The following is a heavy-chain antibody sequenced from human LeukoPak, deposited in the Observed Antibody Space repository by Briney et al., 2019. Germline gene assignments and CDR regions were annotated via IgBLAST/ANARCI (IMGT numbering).Heavy chain of an antibody. CDR2: INPSGGST. V-gene: IGHV1-46*01. CDR1: GYTFTSYY. Sequence: GASVKVSCKASGYTFTSYYIHWVRQAPGQGLEWMGIINPSGGSTSYAQKFQGRVIMTRDMSTSTVYMGLSSLRFEDTAVYYCARVPDAIRGVWWFDPWGQGTLVTVSS. J-gene: IGHJ5*02. D-gene: IGHD2-2*02. CDR3: ARVPDAIRGVWWFDP.